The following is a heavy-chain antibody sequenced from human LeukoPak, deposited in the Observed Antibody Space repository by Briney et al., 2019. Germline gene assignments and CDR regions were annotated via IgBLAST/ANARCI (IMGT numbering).Heavy chain of an antibody. Sequence: GASVKVSCKASGYTFTSYGISWVRQAPGQGLEWMGWISAYNGNTNYAQKLQGRVTMTTDTSTSTAYMELRSLRSDDTAVYYCARDTGDCSSTSCYLSYYMDVWGKGTTVTISS. CDR2: ISAYNGNT. D-gene: IGHD2-2*01. CDR1: GYTFTSYG. V-gene: IGHV1-18*01. J-gene: IGHJ6*03. CDR3: ARDTGDCSSTSCYLSYYMDV.